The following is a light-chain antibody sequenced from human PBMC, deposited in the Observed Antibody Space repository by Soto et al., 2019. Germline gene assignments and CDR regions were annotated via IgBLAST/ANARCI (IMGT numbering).Light chain of an antibody. Sequence: DIPLTQSPSFLSASVGDRVTITCRASQGISSYLAWYQQKPGKAPKLLIYAASTLQSGVPSRFSGSGSGTEFTLPISSLQPEDFATYYCQQLNSYPLYTFGQGTKLEIK. CDR2: AAS. J-gene: IGKJ2*01. CDR3: QQLNSYPLYT. CDR1: QGISSY. V-gene: IGKV1-9*01.